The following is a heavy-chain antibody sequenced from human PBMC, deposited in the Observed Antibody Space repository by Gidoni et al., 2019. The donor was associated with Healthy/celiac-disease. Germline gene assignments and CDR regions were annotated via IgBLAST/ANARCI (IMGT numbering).Heavy chain of an antibody. J-gene: IGHJ6*02. Sequence: QVQVVESGGGVVQPGRSLRLSCSASGFAFRSYGIHWVRQAPGKGLEWGSVIWYDGSNKYYADSVKGRFTISRDNFKNTLYLEMNSLRAEDTAVYYCARGSITMVQGVIKAYGMNVWGQGTTVTVSS. CDR2: IWYDGSNK. V-gene: IGHV3-33*01. CDR3: ARGSITMVQGVIKAYGMNV. D-gene: IGHD3-10*01. CDR1: GFAFRSYG.